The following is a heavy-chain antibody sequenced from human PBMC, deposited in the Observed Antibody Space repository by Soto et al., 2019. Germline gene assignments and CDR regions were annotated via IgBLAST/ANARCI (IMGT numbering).Heavy chain of an antibody. CDR1: GEALGSGQSY. V-gene: IGHV4-61*01. D-gene: IGHD3-10*01. Sequence: QVQLQESGPGLVKSSETLSLICFVSGEALGSGQSYWNWIRQAPGKGLEWIGHTFVTGATKYSASLKSRVTMSVDTSKSQGSLTLTSVTAADSATYFCARGRSDSAGSSFGRRMDVWGQGTTVTVSS. CDR3: ARGRSDSAGSSFGRRMDV. CDR2: TFVTGAT. J-gene: IGHJ6*02.